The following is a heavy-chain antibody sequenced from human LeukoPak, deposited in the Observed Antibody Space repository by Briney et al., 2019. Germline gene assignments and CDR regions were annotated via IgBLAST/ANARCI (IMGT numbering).Heavy chain of an antibody. CDR1: GYTFTSYD. Sequence: ASVKVSCKASGYTFTSYDINWVRQATGQGLEWIGWMNPNSGNTGYAQKFQGRVTITRNTSISTAYMELSSLRSEDTAVYYCARVVIRGYYYYYMDVWGKGTTVTVSS. J-gene: IGHJ6*03. CDR2: MNPNSGNT. V-gene: IGHV1-8*03. CDR3: ARVVIRGYYYYYMDV. D-gene: IGHD3-10*01.